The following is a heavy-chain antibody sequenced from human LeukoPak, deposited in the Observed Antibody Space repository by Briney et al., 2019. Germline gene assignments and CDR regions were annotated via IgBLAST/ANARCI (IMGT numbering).Heavy chain of an antibody. CDR3: ARHEDMNSASDY. CDR2: IIPIFGTA. J-gene: IGHJ4*02. CDR1: GGTFSSYA. D-gene: IGHD2-15*01. V-gene: IGHV1-69*06. Sequence: SVKVSCKASGGTFSSYAISWVRQAPGQGLEWMGGIIPIFGTANYAQKFQGRVTITADKPTSTAYMELSSLRSEDTAVYYCARHEDMNSASDYWGQGTLVTVSS.